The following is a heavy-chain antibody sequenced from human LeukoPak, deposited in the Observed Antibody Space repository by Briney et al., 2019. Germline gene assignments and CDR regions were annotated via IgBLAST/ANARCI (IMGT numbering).Heavy chain of an antibody. J-gene: IGHJ5*01. CDR3: ARANDFHNWFDS. Sequence: SETLSPTCAVYGGSFSGYYWSWIRQPPGRGLEWIGEINHSGGTNYNPSLKSRVTVSVDASKNQFSLKVRSLTAADTAVYYCARANDFHNWFDSWGQGTLVTVSS. D-gene: IGHD3/OR15-3a*01. CDR2: INHSGGT. CDR1: GGSFSGYY. V-gene: IGHV4-34*01.